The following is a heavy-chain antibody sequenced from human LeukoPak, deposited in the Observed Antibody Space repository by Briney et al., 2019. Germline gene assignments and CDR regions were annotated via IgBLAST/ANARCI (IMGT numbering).Heavy chain of an antibody. V-gene: IGHV4-34*01. Sequence: ASETLSLTCAVYGGSFSGYYWSWIRQPPGKGLEWIGEINHSGSTNYNPSLKSRVTISVDTSKNQFSLKLSSVTAADTAVYYCARPYCSGGSCYSVGWGQGTLVTVSS. CDR1: GGSFSGYY. J-gene: IGHJ4*02. CDR2: INHSGST. CDR3: ARPYCSGGSCYSVG. D-gene: IGHD2-15*01.